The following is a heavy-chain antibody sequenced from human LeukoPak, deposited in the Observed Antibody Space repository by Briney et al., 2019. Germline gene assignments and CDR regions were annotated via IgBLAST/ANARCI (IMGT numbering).Heavy chain of an antibody. CDR2: ISSISTII. J-gene: IGHJ4*02. V-gene: IGHV3-48*02. CDR1: GFTFNSFS. Sequence: PGGSLRLSCAASGFTFNSFSMNWVRQAPGKGLEWVSYISSISTIIYYAGSVKGRFTISRDNAKNSLYLQMNSLRDEDTAVYYCARDPNDYWGQGTLVTVSS. CDR3: ARDPNDY.